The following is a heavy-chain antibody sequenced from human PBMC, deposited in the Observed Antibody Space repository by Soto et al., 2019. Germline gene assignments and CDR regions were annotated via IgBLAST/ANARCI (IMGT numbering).Heavy chain of an antibody. D-gene: IGHD3-9*01. J-gene: IGHJ4*02. CDR2: IYFGGTT. CDR1: GGSLSPNY. Sequence: PSETLSLTCTVSGGSLSPNYWTWIRQPPGKGLEWVGYIYFGGTTSYNPSLRSRVTISLETSNSQFSLRLSSVTAADTAKYYCARHRDRNDWDSPLFYFEFWGQGTLVTVSS. CDR3: ARHRDRNDWDSPLFYFEF. V-gene: IGHV4-59*08.